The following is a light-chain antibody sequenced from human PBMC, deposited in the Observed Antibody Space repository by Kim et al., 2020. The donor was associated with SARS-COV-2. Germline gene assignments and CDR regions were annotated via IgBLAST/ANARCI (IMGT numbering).Light chain of an antibody. CDR1: SSNIGTNT. V-gene: IGLV1-44*01. CDR3: AAWDDSLNGHV. Sequence: GQRVTISWSGRSSNIGTNTVYWYQQLPGTAPNLLIYGNTQRPSGVPDRFSGSKSGTSASLAISGLQSEDEADYYCAAWDDSLNGHVFGTGTKVTVL. J-gene: IGLJ1*01. CDR2: GNT.